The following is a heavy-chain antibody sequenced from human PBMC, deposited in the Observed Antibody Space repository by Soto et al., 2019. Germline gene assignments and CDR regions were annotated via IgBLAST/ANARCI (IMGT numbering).Heavy chain of an antibody. D-gene: IGHD4-4*01. CDR2: IAAGNGNT. Sequence: QVQLVQSGTEARKPGASVKVSCRASGYIFTGYAIQWVRQAPGQRLEWMGWIAAGNGNTRYSQKFQDRVTISRDISAITAYMELTSLRSEDTAIYYCATTASGTNYFDHWGQGTLVTVYS. J-gene: IGHJ4*02. CDR1: GYIFTGYA. CDR3: ATTASGTNYFDH. V-gene: IGHV1-3*01.